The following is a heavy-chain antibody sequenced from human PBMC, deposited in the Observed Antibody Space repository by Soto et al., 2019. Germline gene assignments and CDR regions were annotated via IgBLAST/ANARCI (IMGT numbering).Heavy chain of an antibody. V-gene: IGHV3-30*18. J-gene: IGHJ1*01. CDR2: ISYDGSNK. D-gene: IGHD6-13*01. Sequence: GGSLRLSCAASGFTFSSYGMHWVRQAPGKGLEWVAVISYDGSNKYYADFVKGRFTISRDNSKNTLYLQMNSLRAEDTAVYYCAKDLTYSNWGQGTLVTVSS. CDR1: GFTFSSYG. CDR3: AKDLTYSN.